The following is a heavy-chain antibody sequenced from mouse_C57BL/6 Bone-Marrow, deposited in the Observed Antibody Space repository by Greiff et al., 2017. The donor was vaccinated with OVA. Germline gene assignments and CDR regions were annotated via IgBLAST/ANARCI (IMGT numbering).Heavy chain of an antibody. CDR2: IYPGDGDT. D-gene: IGHD2-2*01. CDR3: ARERVYGYDEGGYYYAMDY. Sequence: QVQLQQSGPELVKPGASVKISCKASGYAFSSSWMNWVKQRPGKGLEWIGRIYPGDGDTNYNGKFKGKATLTADKSSSTAYMQLSSLTSEDSAVYFCARERVYGYDEGGYYYAMDYWGQGTSVTVSS. J-gene: IGHJ4*01. V-gene: IGHV1-82*01. CDR1: GYAFSSSW.